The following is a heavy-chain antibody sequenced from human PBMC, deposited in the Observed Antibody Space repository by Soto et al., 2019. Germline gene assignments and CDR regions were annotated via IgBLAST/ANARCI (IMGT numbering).Heavy chain of an antibody. D-gene: IGHD3-3*01. J-gene: IGHJ6*02. CDR1: GGSISSGGYY. CDR3: ARGPYYDFWSGYPHYYYYGMDV. CDR2: IYYSGRT. V-gene: IGHV4-31*03. Sequence: QVQLQESGPGLVKPSQTLSLTCTVSGGSISSGGYYWSWIRQHPGKGLEWIGYIYYSGRTYYNPSLKSRVTISVDTSKNQFSLKLSSVTAADTAVYYCARGPYYDFWSGYPHYYYYGMDVWGQGTTVTVSS.